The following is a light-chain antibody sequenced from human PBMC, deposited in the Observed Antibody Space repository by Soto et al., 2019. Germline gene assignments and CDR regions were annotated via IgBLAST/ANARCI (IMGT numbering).Light chain of an antibody. J-gene: IGLJ2*01. CDR2: EVT. V-gene: IGLV2-8*01. CDR3: SSYAGSNILV. CDR1: SSDVGGYNS. Sequence: QSALTQPPSASGSPGQSVTVSCTGTSSDVGGYNSVSWYQQHPGKAPKLMIYEVTKRPSGVPDRFSGSKSGNTASLTVSGLPAEDEADYYCSSYAGSNILVFGGGTKVTVL.